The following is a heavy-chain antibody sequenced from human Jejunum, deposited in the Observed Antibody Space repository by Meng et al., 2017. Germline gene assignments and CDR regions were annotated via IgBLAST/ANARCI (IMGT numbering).Heavy chain of an antibody. CDR3: VHRLAYSTNYNVGWFDP. CDR1: GFSLTTSGVG. CDR2: IYWDDDK. J-gene: IGHJ5*02. D-gene: IGHD6-13*01. V-gene: IGHV2-5*02. Sequence: HTTLNGSSPTLVKPPQTLTLTCTFSGFSLTTSGVGVGWIRQPPGKALECLALIYWDDDKRYNPSLRNRLSITKDTSKNQVVLTMTNMDPVDTATYYCVHRLAYSTNYNVGWFDPWGQGTLVTVSS.